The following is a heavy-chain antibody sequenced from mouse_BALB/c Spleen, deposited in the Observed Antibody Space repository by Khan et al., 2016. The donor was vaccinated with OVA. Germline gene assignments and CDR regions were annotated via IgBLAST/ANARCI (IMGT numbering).Heavy chain of an antibody. V-gene: IGHV1-9*01. CDR1: GYTFSSYW. CDR3: ARMGDYGYDAWFAY. J-gene: IGHJ3*01. D-gene: IGHD2-2*01. Sequence: VQLLESGAELMKPGASVKISCKATGYTFSSYWIEWIKQRPGHGLEWIGEILPGSDSTNYNEKFKGKATFTADTSSNTVYMQLSSLTSEDSAVYYCARMGDYGYDAWFAYWGQGTLVTVSA. CDR2: ILPGSDST.